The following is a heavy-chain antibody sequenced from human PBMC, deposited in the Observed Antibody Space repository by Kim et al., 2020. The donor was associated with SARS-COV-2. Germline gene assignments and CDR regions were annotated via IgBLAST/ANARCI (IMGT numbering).Heavy chain of an antibody. J-gene: IGHJ4*02. V-gene: IGHV5-51*01. Sequence: GESLKISCKGSGYSFTSYWIGWVRQMPGKGLEWMGIIYPGDSDTRYSPSFQGQVTISADKSISTAYLQWSSLKASDTAMYYCARLGGYCSSTSCYSGQDFDYWGQGTLVTVSS. CDR3: ARLGGYCSSTSCYSGQDFDY. CDR1: GYSFTSYW. D-gene: IGHD2-2*01. CDR2: IYPGDSDT.